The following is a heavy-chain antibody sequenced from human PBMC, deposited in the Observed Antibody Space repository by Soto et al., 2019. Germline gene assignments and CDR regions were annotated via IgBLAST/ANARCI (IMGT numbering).Heavy chain of an antibody. J-gene: IGHJ5*02. Sequence: GGSLRLSCKASGFTFSDFGMHWVRQAPGKGLEWVSAIWYDGSYQYYADSVRGRVTTSRDNSNNALLLEMNSLRVEDTAVYYCARDRLITYGAKIAPDHWGQGALVTVSS. CDR2: IWYDGSYQ. V-gene: IGHV3-33*01. D-gene: IGHD3-16*01. CDR1: GFTFSDFG. CDR3: ARDRLITYGAKIAPDH.